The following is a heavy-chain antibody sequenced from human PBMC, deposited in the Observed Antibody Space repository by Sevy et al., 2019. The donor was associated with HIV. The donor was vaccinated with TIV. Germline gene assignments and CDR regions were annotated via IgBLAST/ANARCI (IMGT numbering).Heavy chain of an antibody. CDR2: IFGNGDVS. CDR3: AGGRYDSSGSFDAFDI. D-gene: IGHD3-22*01. J-gene: IGHJ3*02. CDR1: GFTFNNYA. Sequence: GGSLRLSCAASGFTFNNYAMNWVRQAPGKGLEWVSTIFGNGDVSIGFGNGDVPYSADSVRGRFTISRDSSKNTLYLQMNSLRAEDTALYYCAGGRYDSSGSFDAFDIWGQGTMVTVSS. V-gene: IGHV3-23*01.